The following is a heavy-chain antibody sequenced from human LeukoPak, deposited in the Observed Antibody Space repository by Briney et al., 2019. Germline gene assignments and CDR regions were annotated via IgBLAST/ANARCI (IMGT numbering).Heavy chain of an antibody. CDR1: GFTFSDYY. CDR3: ARGSRRHPRSDYFDY. CDR2: ISSSGSTI. J-gene: IGHJ4*02. V-gene: IGHV3-11*01. Sequence: GGSLRLSCAASGFTFSDYYMSWIRQALGKGLEWVSYISSSGSTIYYADSVKGRFTISRDNAKNSLYLQMNSLRAEDTAVYYCARGSRRHPRSDYFDYWGQGTLVTVSS. D-gene: IGHD1-26*01.